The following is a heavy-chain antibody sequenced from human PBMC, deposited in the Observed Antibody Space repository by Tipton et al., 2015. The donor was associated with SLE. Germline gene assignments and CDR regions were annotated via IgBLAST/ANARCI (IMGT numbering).Heavy chain of an antibody. CDR3: ARDGLGWGYYYYMDV. CDR1: GGSFSSNSHY. V-gene: IGHV4-39*07. D-gene: IGHD5/OR15-5a*01. J-gene: IGHJ6*03. Sequence: TLSLTCSVSGGSFSSNSHYRAWVRQPPGKGLEWIGVMSYSGTTYYNPSLNSRVTISVDTSKNQFSLRLRSVTAADTAVYYCARDGLGWGYYYYMDVWGKGTTVTVSS. CDR2: MSYSGTT.